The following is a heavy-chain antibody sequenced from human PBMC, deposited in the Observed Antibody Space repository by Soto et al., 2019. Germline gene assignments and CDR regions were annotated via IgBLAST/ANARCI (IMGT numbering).Heavy chain of an antibody. CDR1: GGSISSGGYY. CDR2: IYYSGST. CDR3: ARLRSRVNYDSSGYRYFDY. D-gene: IGHD3-22*01. V-gene: IGHV4-31*03. J-gene: IGHJ4*02. Sequence: SETLSLTCTVSGGSISSGGYYWSWIRQHPGKGLEWIGYIYYSGSTYYNPSLKSRVTISVDTSKNQFSLKLSSVTAADTAVYYCARLRSRVNYDSSGYRYFDYWGQGTLVTVSS.